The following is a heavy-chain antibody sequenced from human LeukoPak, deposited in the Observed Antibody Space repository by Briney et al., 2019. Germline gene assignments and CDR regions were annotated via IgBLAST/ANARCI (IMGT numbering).Heavy chain of an antibody. J-gene: IGHJ4*02. CDR1: GDSVSSNIAA. Sequence: PSETLSLTCAISGDSVSSNIAAWNWIRQSPSRGLEWLVRTYYRRSKWYNDYALSVKSRIIINPDTLKNQFSLQLNSVSPEDTAVYYCARDLDGGWFDFDYWGQGTLVTVSS. V-gene: IGHV6-1*01. D-gene: IGHD6-19*01. CDR3: ARDLDGGWFDFDY. CDR2: TYYRRSKWYN.